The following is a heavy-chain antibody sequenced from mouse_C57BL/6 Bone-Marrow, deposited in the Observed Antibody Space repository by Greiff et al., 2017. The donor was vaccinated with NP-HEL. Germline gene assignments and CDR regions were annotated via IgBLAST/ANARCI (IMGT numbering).Heavy chain of an antibody. CDR1: GFTFSDYG. V-gene: IGHV5-17*01. D-gene: IGHD1-1*02. CDR3: ARGWVAILGGFAY. CDR2: ISSGSSTI. Sequence: EVKLVESGGGLVKPGGSLKLSCAASGFTFSDYGMHWVSQAPEKGLEWVAYISSGSSTIYYADKVKGRFTISRDNAKNTLFLQMTRLRSDDTAMYYCARGWVAILGGFAYWGRGTRVTVSA. J-gene: IGHJ3*01.